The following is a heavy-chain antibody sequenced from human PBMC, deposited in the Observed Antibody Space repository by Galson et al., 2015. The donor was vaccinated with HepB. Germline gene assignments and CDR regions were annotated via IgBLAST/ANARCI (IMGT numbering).Heavy chain of an antibody. CDR2: ISAYNGNT. CDR1: GYTFASYG. V-gene: IGHV1-18*04. J-gene: IGHJ4*02. CDR3: ARDFAIFGVVISSPFDY. D-gene: IGHD3-3*01. Sequence: SVKVSCKASGYTFASYGISWVRQAPGQGLEWMGWISAYNGNTNYAQKLQGRVTMTTDTSTSTAYMELRSLRSDDTAVYYCARDFAIFGVVISSPFDYWGQGTLVTVSS.